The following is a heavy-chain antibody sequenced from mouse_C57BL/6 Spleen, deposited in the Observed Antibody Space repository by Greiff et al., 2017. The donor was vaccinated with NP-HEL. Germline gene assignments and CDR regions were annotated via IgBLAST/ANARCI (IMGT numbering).Heavy chain of an antibody. V-gene: IGHV1-80*01. J-gene: IGHJ2*01. CDR1: GYAFSSYW. CDR3: ARSFNLYSFDY. Sequence: QVQLQQSGAELVKPGASVKISCKASGYAFSSYWMNWVKQRPGKGLEWIGQITPGDGDPNSNGKFKGKATLTADKSSVSAYMQIRSLTSEVSAVYFCARSFNLYSFDYWGQGTTLTFSS. CDR2: ITPGDGDP. D-gene: IGHD4-1*02.